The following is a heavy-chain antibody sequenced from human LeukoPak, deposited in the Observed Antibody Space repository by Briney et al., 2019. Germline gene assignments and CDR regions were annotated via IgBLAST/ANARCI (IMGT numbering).Heavy chain of an antibody. CDR3: ARVHYDSSGLLDP. D-gene: IGHD3-22*01. Sequence: ASVKVSCKASGYTFSNYGITWVRQAPGQGFEWMGWISGFNGHTQIAQKVQGRVMLTTDTSTNTAYMELSSLRSDDTAVHFCARVHYDSSGLLDPWGQGTLVTVSS. V-gene: IGHV1-18*04. J-gene: IGHJ5*02. CDR1: GYTFSNYG. CDR2: ISGFNGHT.